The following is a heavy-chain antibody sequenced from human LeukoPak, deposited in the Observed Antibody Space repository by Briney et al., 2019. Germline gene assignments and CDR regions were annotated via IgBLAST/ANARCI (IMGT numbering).Heavy chain of an antibody. CDR2: INHSGST. CDR3: ARGDYVWGSYRHFDY. J-gene: IGHJ4*02. D-gene: IGHD3-16*02. Sequence: SETLSLTCAVYGGSFSGYYWSWIRQPPGKGLEWIGEINHSGSTNYNPSLKSRVTISVDTSKNQFSLKLSSVTAADTAVYYCARGDYVWGSYRHFDYWGQGTLVTVSS. V-gene: IGHV4-34*01. CDR1: GGSFSGYY.